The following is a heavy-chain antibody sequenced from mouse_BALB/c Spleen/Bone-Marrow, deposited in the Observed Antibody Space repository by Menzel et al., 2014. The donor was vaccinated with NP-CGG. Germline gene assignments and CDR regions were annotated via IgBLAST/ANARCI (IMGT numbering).Heavy chain of an antibody. CDR1: GYTFTSYT. CDR2: INPSSGYT. D-gene: IGHD2-1*01. V-gene: IGHV1-4*01. CDR3: AAGYYGNSGWFAY. Sequence: QVHVKQSGAELARPGASVKMSCKASGYTFTSYTMHWVKQRPGQGLEWIGYINPSSGYTNYNQKFKDKATLTADKPSSTAYMQLSSLTSEDSAVYYCAAGYYGNSGWFAYWGQGTLVTVSA. J-gene: IGHJ3*01.